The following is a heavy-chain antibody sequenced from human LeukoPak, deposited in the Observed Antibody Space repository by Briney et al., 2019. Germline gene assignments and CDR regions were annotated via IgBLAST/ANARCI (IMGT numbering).Heavy chain of an antibody. CDR1: GFTFSNAW. Sequence: PGGSLRLSCAASGFTFSNAWMSWVRQAPGKGLEWVGRIKSKTDGGTTDYAAPVKGRFTISRDDSKNTLYLQMNSLKTDDTAVYYCTTDSPPYYDYVWESYRPLFYWGQGTLVTVSS. CDR2: IKSKTDGGTT. V-gene: IGHV3-15*01. D-gene: IGHD3-16*02. J-gene: IGHJ4*02. CDR3: TTDSPPYYDYVWESYRPLFY.